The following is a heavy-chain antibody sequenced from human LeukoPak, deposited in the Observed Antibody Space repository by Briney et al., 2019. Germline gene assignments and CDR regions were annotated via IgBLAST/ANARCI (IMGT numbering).Heavy chain of an antibody. CDR2: IYYSVST. J-gene: IGHJ5*02. V-gene: IGHV4-59*08. Sequence: PETLSLTCTVSGGSIRSYSCSWIRQPPGEGLGWGGYIYYSVSTNYNPSLKSRVTISLDTSKNKISLKLSSVSAADTAVYYCARHLAYCGAKCYNSYFDPWGQGTLVTVSS. CDR3: ARHLAYCGAKCYNSYFDP. CDR1: GGSIRSYS. D-gene: IGHD2-21*01.